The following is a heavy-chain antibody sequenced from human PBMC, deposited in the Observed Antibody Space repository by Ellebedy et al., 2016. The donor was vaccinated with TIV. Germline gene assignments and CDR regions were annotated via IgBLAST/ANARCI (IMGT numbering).Heavy chain of an antibody. V-gene: IGHV3-23*01. CDR3: TKGAWLDS. Sequence: GESLKISCAASGFSFRTFDMSWVRQAPGKGLDWVAVVYGHDGSTHYANSVKGRFTISKDSSRDILYLDMNNLRADDTAIYSCTKGAWLDSWGQGTLVTVSS. CDR1: GFSFRTFD. J-gene: IGHJ4*02. CDR2: VYGHDGST.